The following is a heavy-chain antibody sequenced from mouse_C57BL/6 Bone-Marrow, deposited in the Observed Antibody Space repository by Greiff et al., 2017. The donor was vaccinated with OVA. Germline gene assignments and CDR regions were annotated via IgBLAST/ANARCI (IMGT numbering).Heavy chain of an antibody. J-gene: IGHJ3*01. CDR2: IDPSDSYT. CDR1: GYTFTSYW. CDR3: ARSISYDYDAWFAY. Sequence: VQLQQPGAELVRPGTSVKLSCKASGYTFTSYWMHWVKQRPGQGLEWIGVIDPSDSYTNYNQKFKGKATLTVDTSSSTAYMQLSSLTSEDSAVYYCARSISYDYDAWFAYWGQGTLVTVSA. V-gene: IGHV1-59*01. D-gene: IGHD2-4*01.